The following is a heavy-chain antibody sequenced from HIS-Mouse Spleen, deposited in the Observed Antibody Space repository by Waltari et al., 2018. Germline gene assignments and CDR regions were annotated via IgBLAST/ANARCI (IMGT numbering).Heavy chain of an antibody. J-gene: IGHJ4*02. Sequence: QVQLVQSGAEVKKPGASVKVSCKASGYTFPSYATKGVRQSTGQGLEWMGWMNPNSGNTGYAQKFQGRVTMTRNTSISTAYMELSSLRSEDTAVYYCARGLTGDLDYWGQGTLVTVSS. CDR2: MNPNSGNT. V-gene: IGHV1-8*01. D-gene: IGHD7-27*01. CDR3: ARGLTGDLDY. CDR1: GYTFPSYA.